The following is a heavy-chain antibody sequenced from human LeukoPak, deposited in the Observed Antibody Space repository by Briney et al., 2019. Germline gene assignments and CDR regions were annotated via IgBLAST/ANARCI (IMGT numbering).Heavy chain of an antibody. CDR1: GFTFSSYA. D-gene: IGHD6-13*01. CDR3: ARDRRRSSWLIDY. Sequence: GGSLRLSCAASGFTFSSYAMHWVRQAPGKGLEWVAVISYDGSNKYYADSVKGRFTISRDNSKNTLYLQMNSLRAEDTAVYYCARDRRRSSWLIDYWGQGTLVTVSS. V-gene: IGHV3-30-3*01. J-gene: IGHJ4*02. CDR2: ISYDGSNK.